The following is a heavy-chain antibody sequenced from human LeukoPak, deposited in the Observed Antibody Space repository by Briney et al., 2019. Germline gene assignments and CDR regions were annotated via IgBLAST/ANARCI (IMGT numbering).Heavy chain of an antibody. CDR1: GFIVSSNY. CDR2: ISGSGGST. J-gene: IGHJ3*02. V-gene: IGHV3-23*01. Sequence: PGGSLRLSCAASGFIVSSNYMSWVRQAPGKGLEWVSAISGSGGSTYYADSVKGRFTISRDNSKNTLYLQMNSLRAEDTAVYYCAKPWEMYCSSTSCYVEGAFDIWGQGTMVTVSS. D-gene: IGHD2-2*01. CDR3: AKPWEMYCSSTSCYVEGAFDI.